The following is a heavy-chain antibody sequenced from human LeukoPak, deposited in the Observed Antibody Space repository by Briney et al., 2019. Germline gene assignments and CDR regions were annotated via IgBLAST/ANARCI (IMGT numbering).Heavy chain of an antibody. D-gene: IGHD3-3*01. Sequence: ASVKVPCKASGYTFTSYGISWVRQAPGQGLEWMGWISAYNGNTNYAQKLQGRVTMTTDTSTSTAYMELRSLRSDDTAVYYCARAGPRFLEWFFFVVYWGQGTLVTVSS. CDR2: ISAYNGNT. CDR1: GYTFTSYG. V-gene: IGHV1-18*01. J-gene: IGHJ4*02. CDR3: ARAGPRFLEWFFFVVY.